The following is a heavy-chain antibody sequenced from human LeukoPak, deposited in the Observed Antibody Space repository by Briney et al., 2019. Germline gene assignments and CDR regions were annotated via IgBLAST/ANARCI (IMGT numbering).Heavy chain of an antibody. CDR2: INHSGTT. CDR1: GGSFSGYY. CDR3: ARGHKHDFWSGYSGWFDP. J-gene: IGHJ5*02. Sequence: SETLSLTCTVSGGSFSGYYWSWIRQPPGKGLELIGEINHSGTTNYDPSLKSRVTISLDASKNQFSLKLSSVTAADTAVYYCARGHKHDFWSGYSGWFDPWDQGTLVTVSS. D-gene: IGHD3-3*01. V-gene: IGHV4-34*01.